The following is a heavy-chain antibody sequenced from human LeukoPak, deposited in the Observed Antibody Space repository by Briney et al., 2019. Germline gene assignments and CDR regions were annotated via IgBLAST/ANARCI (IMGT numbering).Heavy chain of an antibody. J-gene: IGHJ6*02. V-gene: IGHV1-8*01. Sequence: ASVKVSCKASGYTFTSYDINWVRQATGHGREWMGWMNPNSGNTGYAQKFQGRVTMTRNTSISTAYMELSSLRSEDTAVYYCARGVNYDFWSGYYFLGAYYYGMDVWGQGTTVTVSS. CDR1: GYTFTSYD. CDR3: ARGVNYDFWSGYYFLGAYYYGMDV. CDR2: MNPNSGNT. D-gene: IGHD3-3*01.